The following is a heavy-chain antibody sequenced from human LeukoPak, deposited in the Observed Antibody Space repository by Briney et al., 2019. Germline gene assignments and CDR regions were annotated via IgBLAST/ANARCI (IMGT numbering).Heavy chain of an antibody. D-gene: IGHD7-27*01. CDR1: GYSFTSYW. Sequence: GESLKISCKASGYSFTSYWIGWVRQMPGRGLEWMGIIDPSDSDIRYTPSFQGQVTISADKSLSTAYLQWNSLKASDTAIYYCARQTAMGRSGDYWGQGTLVTVSS. CDR2: IDPSDSDI. CDR3: ARQTAMGRSGDY. V-gene: IGHV5-51*01. J-gene: IGHJ4*02.